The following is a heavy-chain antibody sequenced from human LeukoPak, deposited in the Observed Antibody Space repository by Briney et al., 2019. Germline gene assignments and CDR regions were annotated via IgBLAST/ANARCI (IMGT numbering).Heavy chain of an antibody. Sequence: SETLSLTCAVYGGSFSGYYWSWIRQPPGRGLEWIGEINHSGSTNYNPSLKSRVTISVDTSKNQFSLKLSSVTAADTAVYYCARVGQSSSSAFTTWYYYYYMDVWGKGTTVTVSS. CDR3: ARVGQSSSSAFTTWYYYYYMDV. D-gene: IGHD6-6*01. V-gene: IGHV4-34*01. CDR1: GGSFSGYY. J-gene: IGHJ6*03. CDR2: INHSGST.